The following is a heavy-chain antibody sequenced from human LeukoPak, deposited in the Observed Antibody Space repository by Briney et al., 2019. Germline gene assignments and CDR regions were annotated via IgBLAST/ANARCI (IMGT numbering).Heavy chain of an antibody. V-gene: IGHV5-51*01. CDR2: TFPGDSDT. D-gene: IGHD3-10*01. CDR3: ARSPYGSGSYYSGY. Sequence: GESLKISCKGSGYSFTSYWIGWVRQTPGKGLGGMGITFPGDSDTRYSPCFQGQVTISTHKSISTAYLQWSSLKASDTAMYYCARSPYGSGSYYSGYWGQGTLVTVSS. CDR1: GYSFTSYW. J-gene: IGHJ4*02.